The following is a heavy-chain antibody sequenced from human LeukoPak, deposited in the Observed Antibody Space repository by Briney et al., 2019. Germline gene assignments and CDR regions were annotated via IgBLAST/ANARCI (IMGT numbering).Heavy chain of an antibody. V-gene: IGHV1-2*02. CDR2: INPNSGGT. D-gene: IGHD5-12*01. J-gene: IGHJ4*02. CDR1: GYTFTGYY. CDR3: ARDAWLRTRPFDY. Sequence: ASVKVSCKASGYTFTGYYMHWVRQAPGQGLEWMGWINPNSGGTNYAQKFQGRVTMTRDTSISTAYMELSRLRSDDTAVYYCARDAWLRTRPFDYWGQGTLVTVSS.